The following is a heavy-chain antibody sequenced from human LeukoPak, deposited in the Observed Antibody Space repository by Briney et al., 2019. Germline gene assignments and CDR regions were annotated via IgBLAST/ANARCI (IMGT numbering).Heavy chain of an antibody. CDR3: ARWTGSLDY. D-gene: IGHD3/OR15-3a*01. J-gene: IGHJ4*02. CDR1: GDSVSSKSAS. CDR2: TYSRSKWFN. V-gene: IGHV6-1*01. Sequence: SQTLSLTCAISGDSVSSKSASWNWIRQSPSRGLEWLGRTYSRSKWFNDYAVSVKSRISINPDTSKNQFSLHLTSVTPDDTAVYFCARWTGSLDYWGQGTLVTVSS.